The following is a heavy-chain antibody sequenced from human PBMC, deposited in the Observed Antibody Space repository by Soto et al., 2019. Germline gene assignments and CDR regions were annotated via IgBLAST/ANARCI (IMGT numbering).Heavy chain of an antibody. D-gene: IGHD3-22*01. J-gene: IGHJ4*02. V-gene: IGHV3-48*02. CDR1: GFTFSSYS. CDR3: AREPLAGYYYDSSGYYSHYY. CDR2: ISSSSSTI. Sequence: PGGSLRRSCAASGFTFSSYSMNWVRQAPGKGLEWVSYISSSSSTIYYADSVKGRFTISRDNAKNSLYLQMNSLRDEDTAVYYCAREPLAGYYYDSSGYYSHYYWGQGTLVTVSS.